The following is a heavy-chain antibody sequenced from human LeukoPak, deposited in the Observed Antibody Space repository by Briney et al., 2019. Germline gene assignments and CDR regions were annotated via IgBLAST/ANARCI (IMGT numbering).Heavy chain of an antibody. V-gene: IGHV3-23*01. CDR1: GFTFSSYA. Sequence: PGGSLRLSCAASGFTFSSYAMGWVRQAPGKGLEWVSSITGSGDSTYYADSVKGRFTISRDNSKNTLYLQMNSLRAGDTAVYYCAKDDAGAAGDYWGQGTLVTVSS. D-gene: IGHD6-13*01. CDR3: AKDDAGAAGDY. J-gene: IGHJ4*02. CDR2: ITGSGDST.